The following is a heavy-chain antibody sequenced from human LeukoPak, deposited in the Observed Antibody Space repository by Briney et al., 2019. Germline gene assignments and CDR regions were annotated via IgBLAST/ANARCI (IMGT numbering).Heavy chain of an antibody. V-gene: IGHV3-74*01. D-gene: IGHD3/OR15-3a*01. J-gene: IGHJ4*02. CDR1: GFTFSSYW. CDR2: INPDGSVT. Sequence: GGSLRLSCAASGFTFSSYWMHWVRQPPGKGLVWVSRINPDGSVTTHADSVEGRFTISRDNAKNTLYLQMSSLRAEDTALYYCALRWTYFDYWGQGTLVTVSS. CDR3: ALRWTYFDY.